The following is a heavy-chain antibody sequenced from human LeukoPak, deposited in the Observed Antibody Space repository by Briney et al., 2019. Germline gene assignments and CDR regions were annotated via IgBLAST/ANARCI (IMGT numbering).Heavy chain of an antibody. CDR2: ISWNSGSI. CDR1: GFTFDDYA. J-gene: IGHJ4*02. V-gene: IGHV3-9*01. Sequence: GGSLRLSCAASGFTFDDYAMHWVRQAPGKGLEWVSGISWNSGSIGYADSVKGRFTISRDNAKNSLYLQMNSLRAEDTALYYCAKDENYYGSGSYIDYWGQGTLVTVPS. D-gene: IGHD3-10*01. CDR3: AKDENYYGSGSYIDY.